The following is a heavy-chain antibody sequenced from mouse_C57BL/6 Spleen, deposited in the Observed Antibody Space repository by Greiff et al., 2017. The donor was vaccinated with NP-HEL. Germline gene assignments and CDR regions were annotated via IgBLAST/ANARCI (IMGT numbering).Heavy chain of an antibody. CDR3: ASADYGYYAMDY. J-gene: IGHJ4*01. D-gene: IGHD2-4*01. Sequence: EVKLVESGPGLVKPSQSLSLTCSVTGYSITSGYYWNWIRQFPGNKLEWMGYISYDGSNNYNPSLKNRISITRDTSKNQFFLKLNSVTTEDTATYYCASADYGYYAMDYWGQGTSVTVSS. CDR2: ISYDGSN. CDR1: GYSITSGYY. V-gene: IGHV3-6*01.